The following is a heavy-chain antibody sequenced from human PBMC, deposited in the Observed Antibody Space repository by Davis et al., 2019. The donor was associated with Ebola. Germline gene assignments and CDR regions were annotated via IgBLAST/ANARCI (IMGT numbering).Heavy chain of an antibody. CDR1: GFTFSSYS. CDR2: ITSDGTST. V-gene: IGHV3-48*02. CDR3: ARPGRSTSPGY. D-gene: IGHD6-13*01. Sequence: GESLKISCAASGFTFSSYSMNWVRPAPGKGLEWISDITSDGTSTSYADSVKGRFTISRDNANNLLYLQMNSLRDEDTAVYYCARPGRSTSPGYWGQGTLVTVSS. J-gene: IGHJ4*02.